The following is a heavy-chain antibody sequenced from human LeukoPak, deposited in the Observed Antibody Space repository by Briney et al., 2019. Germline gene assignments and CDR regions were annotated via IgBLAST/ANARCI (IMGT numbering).Heavy chain of an antibody. CDR1: GGSISSYY. Sequence: SETLSLTCTVSGGSISSYYWSWIRQPPGKGLERIGYIYYSGSTNYNPSLKSRVTISVDTSKNQFSLKLSSVTAADTAVYYCARRSPLGGWSFDYWGQGTLVTVSS. J-gene: IGHJ4*02. V-gene: IGHV4-59*08. CDR2: IYYSGST. D-gene: IGHD6-19*01. CDR3: ARRSPLGGWSFDY.